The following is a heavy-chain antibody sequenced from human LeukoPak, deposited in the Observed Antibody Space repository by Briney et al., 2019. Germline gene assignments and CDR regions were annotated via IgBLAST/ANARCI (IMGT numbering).Heavy chain of an antibody. Sequence: GRSLRLSCAASGFTFSSHALHWVRQAPGKGLEWVAVISSDGSYKYYADSVKGRFTISRDNSKNTLYLQMNSLIPEDAAVYYCARQYISGQWYFDYWGQGTLVTVSS. CDR3: ARQYISGQWYFDY. D-gene: IGHD5-18*01. CDR1: GFTFSSHA. V-gene: IGHV3-30*04. J-gene: IGHJ4*02. CDR2: ISSDGSYK.